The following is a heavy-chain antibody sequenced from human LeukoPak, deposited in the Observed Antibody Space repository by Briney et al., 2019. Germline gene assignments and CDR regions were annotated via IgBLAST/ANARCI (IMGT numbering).Heavy chain of an antibody. D-gene: IGHD6-13*01. J-gene: IGHJ4*02. CDR1: GFTFSSYA. V-gene: IGHV3-23*01. CDR3: AKVLPSSSWYCYFVY. CDR2: VSGSGGST. Sequence: GGSLRLSCAASGFTFSSYAMSWVRQAPGKGLEWVSVVSGSGGSTYYADSVKGRFTISRDNSKNTLYLQMNSLRAEDTAVYYCAKVLPSSSWYCYFVYWGQGTLVTVSS.